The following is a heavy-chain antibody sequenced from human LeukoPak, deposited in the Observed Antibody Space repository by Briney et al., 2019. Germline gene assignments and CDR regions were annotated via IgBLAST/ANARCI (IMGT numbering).Heavy chain of an antibody. J-gene: IGHJ4*02. D-gene: IGHD6-6*01. CDR3: ARTLIEYSVSSCYFDY. V-gene: IGHV3-30*04. CDR2: ISCDGSNK. Sequence: PGRSLRLSCAASGFTFSTYAMHWVRQAPGKGLEWVAVISCDGSNKYYADSVKGRFTISRDNSKNTLFLQMNSLRAEDTAVYYCARTLIEYSVSSCYFDYWGQGTLVTVSS. CDR1: GFTFSTYA.